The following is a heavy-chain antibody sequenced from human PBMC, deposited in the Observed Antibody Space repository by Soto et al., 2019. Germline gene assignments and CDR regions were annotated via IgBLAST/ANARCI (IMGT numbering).Heavy chain of an antibody. CDR3: ASTHYYYYGMDV. CDR1: GGSFSGYY. CDR2: INHSGSN. V-gene: IGHV4-34*01. J-gene: IGHJ6*02. Sequence: SETLSLTCAVYGGSFSGYYWSWIRQPPGKGLEWIGEINHSGSNNYNPSLKSRVTISVDTSKNQFSLKLSSVTAADTAVYYCASTHYYYYGMDVWGQGTTVTVSS.